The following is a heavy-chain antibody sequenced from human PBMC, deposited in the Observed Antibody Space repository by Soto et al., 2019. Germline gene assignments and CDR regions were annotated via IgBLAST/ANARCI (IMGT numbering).Heavy chain of an antibody. CDR1: GYTFTSYG. CDR2: ISAYNGNT. J-gene: IGHJ6*03. D-gene: IGHD2-8*01. Sequence: ASVKVSCKASGYTFTSYGIIWVRQAPGQGLEWMGWISAYNGNTNYAQKLQGRVTMTTDTSTSTAYMELRSLRSDDTAVYYCARRGWDCTNGVCYNYYYYMDVWGKGTTVTVSS. CDR3: ARRGWDCTNGVCYNYYYYMDV. V-gene: IGHV1-18*01.